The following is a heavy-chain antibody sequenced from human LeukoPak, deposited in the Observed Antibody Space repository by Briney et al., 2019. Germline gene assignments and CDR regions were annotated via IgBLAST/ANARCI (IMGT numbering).Heavy chain of an antibody. D-gene: IGHD3-10*02. CDR2: ISSSSSYT. CDR3: ARVCVGSWCYDY. J-gene: IGHJ4*02. Sequence: GGSLRLSCAASGFTFSDYYMSWIRQAPGKGLKWVSYISSSSSYTNYADSVKGRFTISRDNAKNSLYLQMNSLRAEDTAVYYCARVCVGSWCYDYWGQGTLVTVSS. V-gene: IGHV3-11*05. CDR1: GFTFSDYY.